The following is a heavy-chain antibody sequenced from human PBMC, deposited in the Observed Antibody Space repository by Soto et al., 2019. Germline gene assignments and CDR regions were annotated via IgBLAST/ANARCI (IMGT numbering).Heavy chain of an antibody. Sequence: SETLSLTCGVSGYSISRGFYWDWIRQPPGKGLEWIGRTYHSGTSSYNPSLKSRVTISVDTSKNQFYLKVNSVTAADTAVYYCARSSLRGVFDPWGQGTLVTVSS. D-gene: IGHD3-10*01. J-gene: IGHJ5*02. CDR2: TYHSGTS. V-gene: IGHV4-38-2*01. CDR3: ARSSLRGVFDP. CDR1: GYSISRGFY.